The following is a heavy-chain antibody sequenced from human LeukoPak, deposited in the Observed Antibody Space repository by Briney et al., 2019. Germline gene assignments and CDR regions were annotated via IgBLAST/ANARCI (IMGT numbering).Heavy chain of an antibody. CDR3: AKAEVSGDYFDY. V-gene: IGHV3-21*04. CDR2: ISSSSSYI. CDR1: GFTFSSYS. J-gene: IGHJ4*02. Sequence: GGSLRLSCAASGFTFSSYSMNWVRQAPGKGLEWVSSISSSSSYIYYADSVKGRFTISRDNARNSLYLQMNSLRAEDTAVYYCAKAEVSGDYFDYWGQGTLVTVSS. D-gene: IGHD1-1*01.